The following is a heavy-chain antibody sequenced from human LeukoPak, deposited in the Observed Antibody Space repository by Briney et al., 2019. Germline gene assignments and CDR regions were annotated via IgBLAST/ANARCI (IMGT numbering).Heavy chain of an antibody. J-gene: IGHJ6*03. CDR1: GYTFTSYD. CDR3: AVAAPFYYYYHMDV. D-gene: IGHD2-15*01. CDR2: MNPNSGNT. V-gene: IGHV1-8*01. Sequence: ASVKVSCKASGYTFTSYDINWVRQTTGQGLEWMGWMNPNSGNTGYAQKFQGRVTMTRNTSITTAYMEPSSLRSEDTAVYYCAVAAPFYYYYHMDVWGKGTTVTASS.